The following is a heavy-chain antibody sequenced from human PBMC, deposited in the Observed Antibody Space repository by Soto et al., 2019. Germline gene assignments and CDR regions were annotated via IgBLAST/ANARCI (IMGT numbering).Heavy chain of an antibody. CDR1: GGSISSSSYY. CDR3: ANTGSRYYYYGMDV. J-gene: IGHJ6*02. Sequence: SETLSLTCTVSGGSISSSSYYWGWIRQPPGKGLEWIGSIYYSGSTYYNPSLKSRVTISVDTSKNQFSLKLSSVTAADTAVYYCANTGSRYYYYGMDVWGQGTTVTV. V-gene: IGHV4-39*01. CDR2: IYYSGST.